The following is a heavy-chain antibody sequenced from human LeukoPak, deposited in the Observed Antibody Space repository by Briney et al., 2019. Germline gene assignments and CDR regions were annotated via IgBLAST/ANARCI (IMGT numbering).Heavy chain of an antibody. Sequence: GASVKVSCKAPGYTFTSYGINWVRQATGQGLEWMGWMNPNSGNTGYAQKFQGRVTMTRNTSISTAYMELSSLRSEDTAVYYCASRNVLLWFGELYGDAFDIWGQGTMVTVSS. CDR1: GYTFTSYG. V-gene: IGHV1-8*02. J-gene: IGHJ3*02. CDR2: MNPNSGNT. CDR3: ASRNVLLWFGELYGDAFDI. D-gene: IGHD3-10*01.